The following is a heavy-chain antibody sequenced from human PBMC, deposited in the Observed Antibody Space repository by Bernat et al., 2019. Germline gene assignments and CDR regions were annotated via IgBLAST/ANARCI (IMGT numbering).Heavy chain of an antibody. D-gene: IGHD4-23*01. Sequence: QVQLQESGPGLVKPSETLSLTSTVSGGSISSYYWSWIRQPPGKGLEWIGYIYYSGSTNYNPSLKSRVTISVDTSKNQFSLKLTSVTAADTAVYYCASVFGGNSAYWYFDLWGRGTLVTVSS. J-gene: IGHJ2*01. V-gene: IGHV4-59*01. CDR1: GGSISSYY. CDR3: ASVFGGNSAYWYFDL. CDR2: IYYSGST.